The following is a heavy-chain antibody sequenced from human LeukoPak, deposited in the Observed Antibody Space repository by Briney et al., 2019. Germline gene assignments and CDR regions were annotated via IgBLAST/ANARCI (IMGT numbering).Heavy chain of an antibody. CDR3: ARGGTQRAFDY. J-gene: IGHJ4*02. V-gene: IGHV4-59*02. CDR2: IYYSGST. CDR1: GGPVNSFY. Sequence: SETLSLTCTVSGGPVNSFYWSWIRQPPGKGLEWIGYIYYSGSTNYNPSLKSRVTVSVDMSKNQFSLKLNSVTAADTAVYYCARGGTQRAFDYWGQGTLVTVSS. D-gene: IGHD3-16*01.